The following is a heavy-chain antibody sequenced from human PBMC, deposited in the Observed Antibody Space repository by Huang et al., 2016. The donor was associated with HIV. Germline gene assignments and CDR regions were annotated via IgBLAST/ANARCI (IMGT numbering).Heavy chain of an antibody. V-gene: IGHV4-34*01. Sequence: QVQLQQWGAGLLKPSETLSLTCAVYGGSFSGYYWSWLRQSPGKGREWIGEINHSGRTNYNPSRNSRLTISVDTSKNQFSLKLSAVTAADTAVYYCARERMMSWLDDHDAFDIWGQGTMVTVSS. CDR2: INHSGRT. J-gene: IGHJ3*02. CDR3: ARERMMSWLDDHDAFDI. CDR1: GGSFSGYY. D-gene: IGHD1-1*01.